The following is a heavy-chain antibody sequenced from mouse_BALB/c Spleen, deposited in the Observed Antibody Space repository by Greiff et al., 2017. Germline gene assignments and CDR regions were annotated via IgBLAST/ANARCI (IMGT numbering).Heavy chain of an antibody. Sequence: QVQLQQSAAELARPGASVKMSCKASGYTFTSYTMHWVKQRPGQGLEWIGYINPSSGYTEYNQKFKDKTTLTADKSSSTAYMQLSSLTSEDSAVYYCARWGTALFDYWGQGTTLTVSS. V-gene: IGHV1-4*02. J-gene: IGHJ2*01. CDR3: ARWGTALFDY. CDR2: INPSSGYT. CDR1: GYTFTSYT. D-gene: IGHD1-2*01.